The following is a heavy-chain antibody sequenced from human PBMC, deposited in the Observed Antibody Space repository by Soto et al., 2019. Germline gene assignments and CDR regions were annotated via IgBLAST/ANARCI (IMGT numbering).Heavy chain of an antibody. CDR1: VESISSSSYY. CDR3: ARQRTTVVTQAYFDH. CDR2: IYYSGRT. D-gene: IGHD2-21*02. Sequence: ETLSLTCIVSVESISSSSYYWGWILQPPGKGLEWIGGIYYSGRTYYNPSFKSRVTISIDTSKNQFSLKLSSVTATDTAVYYCARQRTTVVTQAYFDHWGQGALVTVSS. J-gene: IGHJ4*02. V-gene: IGHV4-39*01.